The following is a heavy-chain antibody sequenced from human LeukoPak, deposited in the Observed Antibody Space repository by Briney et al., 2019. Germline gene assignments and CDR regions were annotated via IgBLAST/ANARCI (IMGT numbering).Heavy chain of an antibody. Sequence: SETLSLTCTVSGYSISSGYYWGWIRQPPGKGLEWVGSIYHSGSTNYSPSLKSRVTISVDTSKNQFSLKLSSVTAADTAVYYCARARNYYDSSDYYYEGDAFDIWGQGTMVTVSS. CDR2: IYHSGST. CDR1: GYSISSGYY. CDR3: ARARNYYDSSDYYYEGDAFDI. J-gene: IGHJ3*02. V-gene: IGHV4-38-2*02. D-gene: IGHD3-22*01.